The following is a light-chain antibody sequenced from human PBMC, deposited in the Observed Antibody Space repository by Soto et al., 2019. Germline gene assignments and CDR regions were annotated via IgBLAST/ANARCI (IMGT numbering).Light chain of an antibody. J-gene: IGKJ2*02. CDR3: QHCGSSPQLLPPCT. Sequence: EIVLTQSPGILSLSPGERATLSCRASQSVSSNYLAWYQQKPGRAPRLLIYATSSRATGIPDRFSGSGSVTVFSLTSSRLEPEDFAVYYWQHCGSSPQLLPPCTFPPRTKLNI. V-gene: IGKV3-20*01. CDR2: ATS. CDR1: QSVSSNY.